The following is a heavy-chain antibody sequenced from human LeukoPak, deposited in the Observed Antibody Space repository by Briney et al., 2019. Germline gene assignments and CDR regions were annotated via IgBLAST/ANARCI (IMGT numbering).Heavy chain of an antibody. V-gene: IGHV3-48*01. J-gene: IGHJ4*02. Sequence: GGSLRLSCAASGFPFSSYSMNWVRQAPGKGLEWVSYISASGSNIYYLDSVKGRFTVPRDNAMNSLFLQMDRPRAEDTAVYYCVRVKGTYFDFWGQGTLVTVSS. CDR2: ISASGSNI. CDR3: VRVKGTYFDF. CDR1: GFPFSSYS. D-gene: IGHD1-1*01.